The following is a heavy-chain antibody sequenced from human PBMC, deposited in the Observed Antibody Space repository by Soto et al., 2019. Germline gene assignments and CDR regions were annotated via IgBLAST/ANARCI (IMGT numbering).Heavy chain of an antibody. J-gene: IGHJ4*02. Sequence: QVQLVQSGAEVKEPGASVKVSCKPSGYTFTRNGISWVRQAPAQGLEWVGWISTKSGNTDYAQKLQGRVPLTTDTDTNTAYLEMRRLRSDDTAVYYCTRDKDDMLDYWGQGTLVTVSP. D-gene: IGHD1-1*01. CDR1: GYTFTRNG. CDR2: ISTKSGNT. CDR3: TRDKDDMLDY. V-gene: IGHV1-18*01.